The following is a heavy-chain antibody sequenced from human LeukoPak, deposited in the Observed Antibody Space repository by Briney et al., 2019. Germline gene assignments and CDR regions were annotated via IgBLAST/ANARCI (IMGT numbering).Heavy chain of an antibody. J-gene: IGHJ4*02. V-gene: IGHV3-7*04. CDR3: ARGDIVGATTTPFDY. CDR2: IKEDGSAK. CDR1: GFTFSSYW. Sequence: GGSLRLSCAASGFTFSSYWMSWVRQAPGKGLEWVANIKEDGSAKYYVDSVKGRFTISRDNAKNTLYLQMNSLRAEDTAVYYCARGDIVGATTTPFDYWGQGTLVTVSS. D-gene: IGHD1-26*01.